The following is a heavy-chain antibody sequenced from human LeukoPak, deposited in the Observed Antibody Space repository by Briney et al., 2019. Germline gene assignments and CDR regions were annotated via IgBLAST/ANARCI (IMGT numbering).Heavy chain of an antibody. CDR1: GFTFSSYA. J-gene: IGHJ4*02. CDR3: AKDPDYGDYNWG. V-gene: IGHV3-23*01. Sequence: GGSLRLSCAASGFTFSSYAMSWVRQAPGKGLECVSAISGSGGSTYYADSVKGRFTISRDNSKNTLYLQMNSLRAEDTAVYYCAKDPDYGDYNWGWGQGTLVTVSS. D-gene: IGHD4-17*01. CDR2: ISGSGGST.